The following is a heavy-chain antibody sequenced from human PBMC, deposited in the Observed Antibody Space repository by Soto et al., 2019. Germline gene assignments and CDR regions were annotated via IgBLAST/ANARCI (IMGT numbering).Heavy chain of an antibody. J-gene: IGHJ6*02. Sequence: SETLSLTCTVSGGSISSGDYYWSWIRQPPGKGLEWIGYIYYSGSTYYNPSLRSRVTISVDTSKNQFSLKLSSVTAADTDVYYCARAPNPYYYDSSGYYASGGMDVWGQGTTVTVSS. CDR1: GGSISSGDYY. CDR3: ARAPNPYYYDSSGYYASGGMDV. CDR2: IYYSGST. D-gene: IGHD3-22*01. V-gene: IGHV4-30-4*01.